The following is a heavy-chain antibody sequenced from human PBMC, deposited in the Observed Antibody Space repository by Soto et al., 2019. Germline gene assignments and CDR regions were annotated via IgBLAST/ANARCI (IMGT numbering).Heavy chain of an antibody. CDR1: GYSFTSYW. D-gene: IGHD4-4*01. V-gene: IGHV5-51*01. CDR3: ARHPTDWFSGFDP. J-gene: IGHJ5*02. Sequence: GESLKISCNGSGYSFTSYWIGWVRQMPGKGLEWMGIIYPGDSDTRYSPSFQGQVTISADKSISTAYLQWSSLKASDTAMYYCARHPTDWFSGFDPWGQGTLVTVSS. CDR2: IYPGDSDT.